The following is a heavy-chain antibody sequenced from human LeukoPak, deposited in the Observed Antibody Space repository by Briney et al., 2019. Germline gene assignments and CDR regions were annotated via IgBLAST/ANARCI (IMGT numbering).Heavy chain of an antibody. J-gene: IGHJ3*02. Sequence: GGSLRLSCAASGFTFSSYAMSWVRQAPGKGLEWVSAISGSGRDTYYADSVKGRFTISRDNAKNSLYLQMNSLRAEDTAVYYCARDRGDGYNFDAFDIWGQGTMVTVSS. CDR3: ARDRGDGYNFDAFDI. CDR2: ISGSGRDT. D-gene: IGHD5-24*01. CDR1: GFTFSSYA. V-gene: IGHV3-21*01.